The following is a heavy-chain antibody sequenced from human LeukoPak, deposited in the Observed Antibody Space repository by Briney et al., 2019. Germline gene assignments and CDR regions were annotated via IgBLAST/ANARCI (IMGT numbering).Heavy chain of an antibody. D-gene: IGHD2-2*01. V-gene: IGHV3-48*03. CDR1: GFTFSSYE. CDR2: ISSSGSTI. Sequence: GGSLRLSCAASGFTFSSYEMNWVRQAPGKGLEWVSYISSSGSTIYYADSVKARFTISRDNAKNSLYLQMNSLRAEDTAVYYCARDFITAANSMDVWGKGTTVTVSS. CDR3: ARDFITAANSMDV. J-gene: IGHJ6*03.